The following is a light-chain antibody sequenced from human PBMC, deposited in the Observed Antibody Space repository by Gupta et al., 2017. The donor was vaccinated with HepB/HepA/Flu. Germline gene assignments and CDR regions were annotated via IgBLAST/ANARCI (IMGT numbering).Light chain of an antibody. V-gene: IGKV3-11*01. CDR2: DAS. J-gene: IGKJ3*01. CDR1: QSVSSY. CDR3: QQRSNWPPRFT. Sequence: EIVLTQSPVTLSLSPGERATLSCRASQSVSSYLAWYQQKPGQAPRLLIYDASNRATGIPARFSGSGSGTDFTLTISSQEPEDFAVYYCQQRSNWPPRFTFGPGTKVDIK.